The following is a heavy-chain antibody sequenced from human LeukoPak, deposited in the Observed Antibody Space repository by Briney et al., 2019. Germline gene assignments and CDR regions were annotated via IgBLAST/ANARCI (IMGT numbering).Heavy chain of an antibody. V-gene: IGHV3-7*01. Sequence: GGSLRLSCAASGFTFNSYWMSWVRQAPGKGLEWVANIKQDGSEKYYVDSVKGRFTISRDNAKNSLYLQMNSLRAEDTAVYYCARALWSGPVYYGMDVWGQGTTVTVSS. J-gene: IGHJ6*02. CDR1: GFTFNSYW. CDR2: IKQDGSEK. CDR3: ARALWSGPVYYGMDV. D-gene: IGHD3-10*01.